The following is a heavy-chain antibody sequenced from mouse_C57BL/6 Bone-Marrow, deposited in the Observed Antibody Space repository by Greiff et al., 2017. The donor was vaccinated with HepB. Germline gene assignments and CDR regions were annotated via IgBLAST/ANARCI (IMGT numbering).Heavy chain of an antibody. CDR1: GYAFSSSW. Sequence: VQLVESGPELVKPGASVKISCKASGYAFSSSWMNWVKQRPGKGLEWIGRIYPGDGDTNYNGKFKGKATLTADKSSSTAYMQLSSLTSEDSAVYFCARSLIYYYGSYYFDYWGQGTTLTVSS. J-gene: IGHJ2*01. CDR2: IYPGDGDT. V-gene: IGHV1-82*01. CDR3: ARSLIYYYGSYYFDY. D-gene: IGHD1-1*01.